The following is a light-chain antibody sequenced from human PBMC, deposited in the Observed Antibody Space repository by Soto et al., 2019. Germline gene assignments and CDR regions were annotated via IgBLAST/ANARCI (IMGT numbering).Light chain of an antibody. V-gene: IGKV3-20*01. CDR2: GAS. CDR1: QSVSSTF. Sequence: ELVLTQAPGTLSLSPGERATLSCRASQSVSSTFLAWYQQKPGQAPRLLIHGASTRATGIPDRFSGSGSGTDFTLTISRLKPEDFAVYYCQQYGSSPMYTFGQGTRLEIK. J-gene: IGKJ2*01. CDR3: QQYGSSPMYT.